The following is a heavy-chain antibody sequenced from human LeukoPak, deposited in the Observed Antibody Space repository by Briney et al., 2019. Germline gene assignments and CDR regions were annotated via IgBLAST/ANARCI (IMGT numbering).Heavy chain of an antibody. Sequence: GGSLRLSCAASGFTFSSYAMHWVRQAPGKGLEYVSAISSNGGSTYYANSVKGRFTISRDNSKNTLYLQMGSLRAEDMAVNYCARDARITIFGVVNWFDPWGQGTLVTVSS. CDR2: ISSNGGST. J-gene: IGHJ5*02. D-gene: IGHD3-3*01. CDR1: GFTFSSYA. CDR3: ARDARITIFGVVNWFDP. V-gene: IGHV3-64*01.